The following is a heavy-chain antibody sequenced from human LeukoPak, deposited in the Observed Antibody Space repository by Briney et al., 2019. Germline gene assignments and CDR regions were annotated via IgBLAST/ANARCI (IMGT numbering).Heavy chain of an antibody. J-gene: IGHJ4*02. CDR3: AGGSRGYFDY. V-gene: IGHV3-72*01. Sequence: GGSLRLSCAAAGFTFSDLHIDGVRPAPGQGLDWVGRIRNKATSYTTEYAASVKGRFTISRDDSKNSVYLQMNNLQTEDTAVYYCAGGSRGYFDYWDQGTLVTVSS. CDR2: IRNKATSYTT. CDR1: GFTFSDLH. D-gene: IGHD5-12*01.